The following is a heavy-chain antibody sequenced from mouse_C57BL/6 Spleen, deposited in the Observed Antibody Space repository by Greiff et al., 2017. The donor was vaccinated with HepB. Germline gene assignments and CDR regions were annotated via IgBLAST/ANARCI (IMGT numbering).Heavy chain of an antibody. CDR3: AIEGVYYYGSTFAY. D-gene: IGHD1-1*01. V-gene: IGHV5-6*01. CDR1: GFTFSSYG. J-gene: IGHJ3*01. Sequence: EVKLMESGGDLVKPGGSLKLSCAASGFTFSSYGMSWVRQTPDKRLEWVATISSGGSYTYYPDSVKGRFTISRDNAKNTLYLQMSSLKSEDTAMYYCAIEGVYYYGSTFAYWGQGTLVTVSA. CDR2: ISSGGSYT.